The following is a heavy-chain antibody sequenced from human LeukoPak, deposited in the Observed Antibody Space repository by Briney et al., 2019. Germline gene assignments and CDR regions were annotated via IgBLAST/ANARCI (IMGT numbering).Heavy chain of an antibody. Sequence: GGSLRLSCAASGFTFSNYWMHRVRQAPGKGLEWVSHINTDGSTTNYADSVKGRFTISRDNAKNTLYLQMHSLRAEDTAVYYCARGGRGLYWGQGTLVTVSS. V-gene: IGHV3-74*01. J-gene: IGHJ4*02. CDR1: GFTFSNYW. CDR3: ARGGRGLY. D-gene: IGHD1-26*01. CDR2: INTDGSTT.